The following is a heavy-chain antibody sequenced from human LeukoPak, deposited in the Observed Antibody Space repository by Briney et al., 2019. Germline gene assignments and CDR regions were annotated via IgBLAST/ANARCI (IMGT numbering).Heavy chain of an antibody. J-gene: IGHJ4*02. CDR3: ARAVNSYGPDY. Sequence: GGSLRLSCAASGFTFSSYGMSWVRQAPGKGLEWVSVIYSGGSTYYADSVKGRFTISRDNAKNSLYLQMNSLRAEDTALYYCARAVNSYGPDYWGQGTLVTVSS. CDR1: GFTFSSYG. CDR2: IYSGGST. D-gene: IGHD5-18*01. V-gene: IGHV3-53*01.